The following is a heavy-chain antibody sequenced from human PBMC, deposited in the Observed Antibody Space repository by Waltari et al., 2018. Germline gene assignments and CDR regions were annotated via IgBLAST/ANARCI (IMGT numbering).Heavy chain of an antibody. V-gene: IGHV4-34*01. CDR3: AGSSGWYKNGMDV. J-gene: IGHJ6*02. D-gene: IGHD6-19*01. Sequence: QEQLQQWGAGLLKPSETLSLTCAVYGGSFSGYYWSWIRQPPGKGLEWIGEINHSGSTNYNPSLKSRVTISVDTSKNQFSLKLSSVTAADTAVYYCAGSSGWYKNGMDVWGQGTTVTVSS. CDR2: INHSGST. CDR1: GGSFSGYY.